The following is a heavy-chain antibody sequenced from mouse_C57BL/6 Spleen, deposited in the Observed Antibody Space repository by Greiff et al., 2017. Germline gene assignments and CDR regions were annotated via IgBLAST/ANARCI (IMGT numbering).Heavy chain of an antibody. CDR1: GFTFSSYA. CDR2: ISDGGSYT. CDR3: ARSKHLAWFAY. D-gene: IGHD2-5*01. J-gene: IGHJ3*01. V-gene: IGHV5-4*01. Sequence: EVQRVESGGGLVKPGGSLKLSCAASGFTFSSYAMSWVRQTPEKRLEWVATISDGGSYTYYPDNVKGRFTISRDNAKNNLYLQMSHLKSEDTAMYYWARSKHLAWFAYWGQGTLVTVSA.